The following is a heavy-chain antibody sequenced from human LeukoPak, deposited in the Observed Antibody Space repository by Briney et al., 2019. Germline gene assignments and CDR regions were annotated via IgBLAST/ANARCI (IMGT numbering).Heavy chain of an antibody. CDR2: TYYMSNWYN. CDR1: GDSISSSSFT. D-gene: IGHD3-10*01. CDR3: ARADMIRARPFDDFDI. V-gene: IGHV6-1*01. Sequence: SQTLSLTCAISGDSISSSSFTWNWIRQSPSRGLEWLGRTYYMSNWYNDYAVSVKSRLIINPDTSKNQFSLHLNFVTPEDTAVYYRARADMIRARPFDDFDIWGQGTVVTVSS. J-gene: IGHJ3*02.